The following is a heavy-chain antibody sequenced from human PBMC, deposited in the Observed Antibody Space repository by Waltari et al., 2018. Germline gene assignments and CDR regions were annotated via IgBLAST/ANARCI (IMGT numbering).Heavy chain of an antibody. J-gene: IGHJ4*02. CDR1: GFTFSNYW. V-gene: IGHV3-7*04. Sequence: EVQLVESGGGLVQPGGSLRLSWAASGFTFSNYWMSWVRQPQGKGLEWVANIAQDASENYYVGSVKGRFTISRDNAKNFLYLQMNSLRAEDTAVYYCGRCPRRDPLCDWGQGTLVSVSS. CDR2: IAQDASEN. CDR3: GRCPRRDPLCD.